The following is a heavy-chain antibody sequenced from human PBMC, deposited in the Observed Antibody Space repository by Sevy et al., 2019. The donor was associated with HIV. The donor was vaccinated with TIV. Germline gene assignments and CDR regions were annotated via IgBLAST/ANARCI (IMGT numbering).Heavy chain of an antibody. J-gene: IGHJ4*02. D-gene: IGHD4-17*01. Sequence: SETLSLTCTVSGGSVSTDSYYWSWIRQPPGKGLEWIGYLFYSGSTNYNPSLKSRVTISLDTSKNQFSLKLSSVTAADTAVYYWARCRSPYGDYATGSFDYWGQGALVTVSS. V-gene: IGHV4-61*01. CDR2: LFYSGST. CDR3: ARCRSPYGDYATGSFDY. CDR1: GGSVSTDSYY.